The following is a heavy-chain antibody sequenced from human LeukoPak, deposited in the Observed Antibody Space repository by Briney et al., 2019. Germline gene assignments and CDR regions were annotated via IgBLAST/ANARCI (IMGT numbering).Heavy chain of an antibody. CDR3: AKTVGKSRTPNFDY. CDR2: ISGSGGST. Sequence: GGSLRLSCAASGFTFSSYGMSWVRQAPGKGLEWVSAISGSGGSTYYADSVKGRFTISRDNSKNTLYLQMNSLRAEDTAVYYCAKTVGKSRTPNFDYWGQGTLVTVSS. CDR1: GFTFSSYG. D-gene: IGHD3-10*01. J-gene: IGHJ4*02. V-gene: IGHV3-23*01.